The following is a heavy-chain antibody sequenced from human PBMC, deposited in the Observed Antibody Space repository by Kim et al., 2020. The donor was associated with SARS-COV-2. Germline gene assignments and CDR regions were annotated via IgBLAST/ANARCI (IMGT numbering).Heavy chain of an antibody. Sequence: GGSLSLSCTVSGFTFSSYAMTWVRQAPGKGLEWVSSISAGGDRTYYADSLKARFTISRDNSKNTLYLQITTLSAEDTALYYLAKAGQRRVWGYSDYWGQG. CDR3: AKAGQRRVWGYSDY. D-gene: IGHD3-16*01. V-gene: IGHV3-23*01. CDR1: GFTFSSYA. J-gene: IGHJ4*02. CDR2: ISAGGDRT.